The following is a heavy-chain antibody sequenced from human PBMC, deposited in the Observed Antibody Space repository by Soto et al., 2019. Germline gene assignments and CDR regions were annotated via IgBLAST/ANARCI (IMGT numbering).Heavy chain of an antibody. CDR1: GGSISSGGYY. CDR2: IYYSGST. V-gene: IGHV4-31*03. CDR3: AGSEMLDYGDYEGGFDP. J-gene: IGHJ5*02. D-gene: IGHD4-17*01. Sequence: TLSLTGTVSGGSISSGGYYWSWILQHPGKGLEWIGYIYYSGSTYYNPSLKSRVTISVDTSKNQFSLKLSSVTAADTAVYYCAGSEMLDYGDYEGGFDPWGQGTLVTVSS.